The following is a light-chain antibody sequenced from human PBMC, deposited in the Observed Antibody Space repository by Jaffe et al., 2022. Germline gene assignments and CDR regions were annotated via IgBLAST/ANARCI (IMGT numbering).Light chain of an antibody. Sequence: DIQMTQSPSTLSASVGDRVTITCRASQSISSWLAWYQQKPGKAPKLLIYKASSLESGVPSRFSGSGSGTEFTLTISSLQPDDFATYYCQQYNSYPETFGPGTKVDIK. CDR2: KAS. CDR1: QSISSW. V-gene: IGKV1-5*03. J-gene: IGKJ3*01. CDR3: QQYNSYPET.